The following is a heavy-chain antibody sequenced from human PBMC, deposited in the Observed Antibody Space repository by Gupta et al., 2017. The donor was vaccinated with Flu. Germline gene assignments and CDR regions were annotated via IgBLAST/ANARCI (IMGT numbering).Heavy chain of an antibody. CDR2: LWYDGTNK. CDR1: GFTITTHG. V-gene: IGHV3-33*01. D-gene: IGHD1-1*01. CDR3: ARSRGVQLWALYFDY. Sequence: QVHLVESGGGVVQPGTSLRLSCGMSGFTITTHGMHWVRQVPGKGLEWVAILWYDGTNKFYADSVKGRFTISRDTSKNILYLQMNSLRAEDTGVYYCARSRGVQLWALYFDYWGQGTPVTVSS. J-gene: IGHJ4*02.